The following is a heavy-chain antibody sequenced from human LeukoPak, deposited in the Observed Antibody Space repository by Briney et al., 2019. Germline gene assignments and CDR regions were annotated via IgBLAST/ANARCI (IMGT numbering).Heavy chain of an antibody. V-gene: IGHV1-69*06. J-gene: IGHJ5*02. CDR1: GGTFSSYA. CDR2: IIPIFGTA. Sequence: SVKVPCKASGGTFSSYAISWVRQAPGQGLEWMGGIIPIFGTANYAQKFQGRVTITADKSTSTAYMELSSLRSEDTAVYYCASFKPSQNWFDPWGQGTLVTVSS. CDR3: ASFKPSQNWFDP.